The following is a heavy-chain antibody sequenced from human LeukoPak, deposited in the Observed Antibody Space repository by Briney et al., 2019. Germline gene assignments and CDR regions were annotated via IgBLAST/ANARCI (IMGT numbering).Heavy chain of an antibody. CDR1: GGSISSYY. Sequence: SETLSLTCTVSGGSISSYYWSWIRQPPGKGLEWIGYIYTSGSTNYNPSLKGRVTISVDTSKNQFSLKLSSVTAADTAVYYCARQPYSSSFYYFDYWGQGTLVTVSS. D-gene: IGHD6-6*01. V-gene: IGHV4-4*09. J-gene: IGHJ4*02. CDR3: ARQPYSSSFYYFDY. CDR2: IYTSGST.